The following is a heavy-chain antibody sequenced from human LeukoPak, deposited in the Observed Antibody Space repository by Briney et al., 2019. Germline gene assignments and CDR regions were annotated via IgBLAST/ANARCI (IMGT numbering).Heavy chain of an antibody. CDR2: INHSGST. J-gene: IGHJ6*02. Sequence: SETLSLTCAVYGGSFSGYYWSWIRQPPGKGLEWIGEINHSGSTNYNPSLKSRVTISVDTSKNQFSLKLSSVTAADTAVYYCARRPDFWSGSRYSYYGMDVWGQGTTVTVSS. D-gene: IGHD3-3*01. CDR1: GGSFSGYY. CDR3: ARRPDFWSGSRYSYYGMDV. V-gene: IGHV4-34*01.